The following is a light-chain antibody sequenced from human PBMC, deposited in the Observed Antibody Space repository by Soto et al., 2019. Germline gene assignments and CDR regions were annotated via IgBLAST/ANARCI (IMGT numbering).Light chain of an antibody. CDR2: EDI. CDR1: SNEVGSYYP. J-gene: IGLJ1*01. Sequence: QSVLTQPASVSGSPGQSITISCSGISNEVGSYYPVSWYQHHPGKAPELMIYEDIKRPSGISNRFSASKSGNTASLTISGLQAEDEADYFCCSYAGRSTPYVFGTGTKLTVL. CDR3: CSYAGRSTPYV. V-gene: IGLV2-23*01.